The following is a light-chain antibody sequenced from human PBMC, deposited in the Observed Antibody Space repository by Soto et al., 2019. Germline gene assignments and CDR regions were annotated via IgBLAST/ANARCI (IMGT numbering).Light chain of an antibody. CDR1: NSDIGGYNS. CDR2: DVT. J-gene: IGLJ1*01. CDR3: SSYTDRKNLV. Sequence: QSALTQSPSASGSPGQSVTISCTGTNSDIGGYNSVSWYQQHPGKAPKVMIYDVTKRPSGVPDRFSGSKSGNTASLTVSALQAEDEADYYCSSYTDRKNLVFGTGTKVTVL. V-gene: IGLV2-8*01.